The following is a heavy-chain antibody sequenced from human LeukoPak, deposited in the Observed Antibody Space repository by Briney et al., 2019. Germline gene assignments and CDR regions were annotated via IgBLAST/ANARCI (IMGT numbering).Heavy chain of an antibody. CDR3: ARGRIAVVWFDY. J-gene: IGHJ4*02. D-gene: IGHD3-22*01. V-gene: IGHV3-64*01. CDR2: ISSNGGST. CDR1: GFTFSSYA. Sequence: GGSLRLSCAAPGFTFSSYAMHWVRQAPGKGLEYVSAISSNGGSTYYANSVKGRFTISRDNSKNTLYLQMGSLRAEDMAVYYCARGRIAVVWFDYWGQGTLVTVSS.